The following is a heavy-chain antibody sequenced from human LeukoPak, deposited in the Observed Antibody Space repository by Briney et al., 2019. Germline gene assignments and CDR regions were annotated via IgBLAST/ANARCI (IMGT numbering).Heavy chain of an antibody. CDR2: ISWNSGSI. Sequence: GRSLRLSCAASGFTFDDYAMHRVRQAPGKGLEWVSGISWNSGSIGYADSVKGRFTISRDNAKNSLYLQINSLSAEDTAVYYCARDYGGSDFDYWGQGTLVTVSS. D-gene: IGHD3-16*01. CDR3: ARDYGGSDFDY. V-gene: IGHV3-9*01. J-gene: IGHJ4*02. CDR1: GFTFDDYA.